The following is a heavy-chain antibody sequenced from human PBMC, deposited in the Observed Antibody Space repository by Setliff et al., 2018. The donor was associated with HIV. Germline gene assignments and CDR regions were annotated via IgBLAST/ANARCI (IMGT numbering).Heavy chain of an antibody. V-gene: IGHV4-34*10. CDR3: ARNFWNGPPDYYYYGLDV. CDR2: INHSGTT. CDR1: GESFSDDY. Sequence: SETLSLTCAVYGESFSDDYWSWIRQPPGWGLEWIGGINHSGTTNYNPSLKRRVTMSVDTSKNQFSLKLSSVTAADTAVYYCARNFWNGPPDYYYYGLDVWGQGTTVTVSS. D-gene: IGHD3-3*01. J-gene: IGHJ6*02.